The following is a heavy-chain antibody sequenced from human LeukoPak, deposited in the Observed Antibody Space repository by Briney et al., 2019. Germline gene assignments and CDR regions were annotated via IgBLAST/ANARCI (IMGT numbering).Heavy chain of an antibody. CDR3: ARDLGSGFLQFDY. CDR1: GFTVSSNY. Sequence: GGSLRLSCAASGFTVSSNYMSWVRQAPGKGLGWVSVIYSGGGTYYADSVKGRFTISRDNSKNTLYLQINSLRAEDTAVYYCARDLGSGFLQFDYWGQGTLVTVSS. CDR2: IYSGGGT. V-gene: IGHV3-66*01. D-gene: IGHD6-19*01. J-gene: IGHJ4*02.